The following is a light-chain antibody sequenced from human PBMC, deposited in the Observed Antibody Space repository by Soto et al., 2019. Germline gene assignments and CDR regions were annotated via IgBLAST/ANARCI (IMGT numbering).Light chain of an antibody. V-gene: IGKV1-9*01. CDR1: QAISSF. CDR2: AAS. CDR3: QQFNTYPRT. J-gene: IGKJ1*01. Sequence: DIQLTQSPYFLSASVGDRVTLTCLASQAISSFLAWYQQRPGKAPKLLIFAASILQTGVPSRFSGSGSGTEFTLTISSLQPEDFATYYCQQFNTYPRTFGQGTKVDIK.